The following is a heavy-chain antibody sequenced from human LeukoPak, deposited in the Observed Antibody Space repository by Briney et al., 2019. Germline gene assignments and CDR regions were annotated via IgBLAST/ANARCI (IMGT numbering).Heavy chain of an antibody. CDR1: GFTFSSYW. D-gene: IGHD2-8*01. J-gene: IGHJ4*02. CDR2: INQDVSEK. Sequence: PGGSLRLSCAASGFTFSSYWMSWVRQAPGKGLEWVANINQDVSEKYYMDSVKGRFTISRDNTKNSLYLQMNNLRAEDTAVYYCARHDAGHWDYWGQGTLVTVSS. V-gene: IGHV3-7*01. CDR3: ARHDAGHWDY.